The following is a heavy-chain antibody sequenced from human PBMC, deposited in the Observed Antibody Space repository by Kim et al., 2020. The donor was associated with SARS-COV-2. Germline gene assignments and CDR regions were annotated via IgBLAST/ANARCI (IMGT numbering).Heavy chain of an antibody. CDR3: ARDSYYYGSGILFDY. D-gene: IGHD3-10*01. J-gene: IGHJ4*02. V-gene: IGHV4-30-2*04. Sequence: PSPKSRVTISVDTSKNQFSLKLSSVTAADTAVYYCARDSYYYGSGILFDYWGQGTLVTVSS.